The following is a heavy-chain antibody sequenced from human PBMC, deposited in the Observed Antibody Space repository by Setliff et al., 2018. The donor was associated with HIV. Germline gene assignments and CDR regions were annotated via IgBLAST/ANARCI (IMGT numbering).Heavy chain of an antibody. CDR2: ISSSSSTI. J-gene: IGHJ2*01. D-gene: IGHD3-10*01. CDR3: ARQEGIFPNWYFDL. V-gene: IGHV3-48*01. Sequence: GSLRLSCAASGFSFSSYSMNWVRQAPGKGLEWVSYISSSSSTIYYEDSVKGRFTISRDNAKNSLYLQMKSLRVEDTAVYYCARQEGIFPNWYFDLWGRGTLVTVS. CDR1: GFSFSSYS.